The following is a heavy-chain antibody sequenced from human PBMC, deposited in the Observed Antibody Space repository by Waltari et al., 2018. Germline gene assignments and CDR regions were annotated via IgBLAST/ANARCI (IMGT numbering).Heavy chain of an antibody. V-gene: IGHV4-59*01. CDR1: GGCISSYY. CDR3: AIAGPMVRGDQGAFDI. Sequence: QVQLQESGPGLVKPAETLSRSCTVAGGCISSYYWSWIRQPPGKGLGWIGYIYYRGSTNYNPSLKSGVTISVYTSTNQCSLKLRSVTAADTAVYYCAIAGPMVRGDQGAFDIWGQGTMVTVSS. D-gene: IGHD3-10*01. J-gene: IGHJ3*02. CDR2: IYYRGST.